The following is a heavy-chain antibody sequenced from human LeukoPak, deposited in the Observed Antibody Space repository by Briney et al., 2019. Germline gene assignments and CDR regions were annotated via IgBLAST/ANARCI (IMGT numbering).Heavy chain of an antibody. D-gene: IGHD1-26*01. Sequence: GGSLRLSCAASGFTFSSYEMNWVRRAPGKGLEWISYVTSTGGTTYYADSVKGRFTISRDNAKNSLYLQMNSLRAEDTAVYYCAREGGSKNWFDPWGQGTLVTVSS. CDR1: GFTFSSYE. V-gene: IGHV3-48*03. CDR3: AREGGSKNWFDP. J-gene: IGHJ5*02. CDR2: VTSTGGTT.